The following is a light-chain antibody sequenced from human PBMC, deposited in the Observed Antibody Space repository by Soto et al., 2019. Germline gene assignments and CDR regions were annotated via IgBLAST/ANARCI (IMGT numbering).Light chain of an antibody. CDR2: GAS. V-gene: IGKV3-20*01. CDR3: QQYDISPIT. CDR1: QSVSSSN. J-gene: IGKJ5*01. Sequence: IVLTQSPGTLSLSPGESATLSCTASQSVSSSNLAWYQQKPGQAPRLLIYGASSKATDIPDRFSGSGSGADFTLTISRLEPEDFGVYYCQQYDISPITFGQGTRLEIK.